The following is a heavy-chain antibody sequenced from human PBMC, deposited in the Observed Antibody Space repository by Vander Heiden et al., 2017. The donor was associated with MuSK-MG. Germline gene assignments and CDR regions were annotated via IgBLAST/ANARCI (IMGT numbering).Heavy chain of an antibody. J-gene: IGHJ6*02. Sequence: EEHLLESGGGLVQPGGSLRLSCVASGFSFGNSAICWVRQAPGKGLEWVSSITGTGDTIYYTDAVKGRFTVSRDNSKKTLYLEMNSLRVEDTAVYYCAKLTQWGWGLDVWGQGTTVTVSS. D-gene: IGHD1-26*01. CDR1: GFSFGNSA. CDR2: ITGTGDTI. CDR3: AKLTQWGWGLDV. V-gene: IGHV3-23*01.